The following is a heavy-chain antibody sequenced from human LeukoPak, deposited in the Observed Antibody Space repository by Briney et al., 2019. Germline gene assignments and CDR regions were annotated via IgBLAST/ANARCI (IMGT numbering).Heavy chain of an antibody. V-gene: IGHV1-69*06. CDR3: ARADIVVVPAAMPFGWFDP. J-gene: IGHJ5*02. D-gene: IGHD2-2*01. CDR2: IIPIFGTA. Sequence: ASVKVSCKASGGTFSSYAISWVRQAPGQGLEWMGGIIPIFGTANYAQKFQGRVTITADKSTSTAYIELSSLRSEDTDVYDCARADIVVVPAAMPFGWFDPWGQGNLVTVSS. CDR1: GGTFSSYA.